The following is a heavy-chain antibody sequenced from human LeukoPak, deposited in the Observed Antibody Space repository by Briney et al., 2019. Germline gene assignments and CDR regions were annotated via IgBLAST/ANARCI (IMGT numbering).Heavy chain of an antibody. J-gene: IGHJ6*02. V-gene: IGHV3-30*04. CDR2: LSYACSNK. CDR3: ARNLEFVTTNDAMDV. CDR1: GFTFSTYA. D-gene: IGHD3-3*01. Sequence: GRSLSLSWAASGFTFSTYAMHWVRQAPGKGLEWVAVLSYACSNKYYAYFVEGLFTFAGDYSKNTLYLQMNGMKPEDTAVYYCARNLEFVTTNDAMDVWGQGTTVTISS.